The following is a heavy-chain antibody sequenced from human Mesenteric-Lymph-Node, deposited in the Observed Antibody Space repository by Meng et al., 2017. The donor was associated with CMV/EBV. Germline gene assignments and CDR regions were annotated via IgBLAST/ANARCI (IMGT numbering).Heavy chain of an antibody. CDR2: INRDGSDT. V-gene: IGHV3-74*01. D-gene: IGHD4-17*01. Sequence: GESLKISCEASGFTFSSYWMHWVRQAPGKGLVWVSRINRDGSDTNYADSVKGRFTISRDNAKNTLYLQMNSLRAEDTAVYYCVRALYGDYVWSYYYYGMDVWGQGTTVTVSS. CDR3: VRALYGDYVWSYYYYGMDV. CDR1: GFTFSSYW. J-gene: IGHJ6*02.